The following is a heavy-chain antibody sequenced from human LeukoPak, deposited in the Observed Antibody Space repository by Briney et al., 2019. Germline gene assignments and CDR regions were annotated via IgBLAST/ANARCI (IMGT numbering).Heavy chain of an antibody. CDR3: ARETGDFDS. V-gene: IGHV3-23*01. CDR2: ISGRGDST. J-gene: IGHJ4*02. CDR1: GSTFSSFA. Sequence: TGGSLRLSCAASGSTFSSFAMSWVRQAPGKGLEWVSVISGRGDSTYYADSVKGRFTISRDNSKSTVYLQMNSLRAEDTAVYYCARETGDFDSWGQGTLVIVSS. D-gene: IGHD7-27*01.